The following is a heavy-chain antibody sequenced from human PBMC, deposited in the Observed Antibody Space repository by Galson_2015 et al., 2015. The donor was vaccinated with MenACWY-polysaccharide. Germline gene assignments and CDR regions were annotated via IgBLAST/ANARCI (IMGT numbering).Heavy chain of an antibody. CDR1: GLRISGHW. D-gene: IGHD6-19*01. Sequence: SLRLSCAASGLRISGHWMHWVRQVPGKGLVWVSRINSDASGTSYADSAKGRFTISRDNAKNTLYLQMNSLRAEDTALYYCARKSAIAVGWGAFDIWGQGTMVTVSS. V-gene: IGHV3-74*01. CDR3: ARKSAIAVGWGAFDI. J-gene: IGHJ3*02. CDR2: INSDASGT.